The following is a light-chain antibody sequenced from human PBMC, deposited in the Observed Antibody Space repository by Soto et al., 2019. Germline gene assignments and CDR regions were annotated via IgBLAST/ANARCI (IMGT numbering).Light chain of an antibody. CDR2: DTS. V-gene: IGLV7-46*01. Sequence: QAVVTQEPSLTVSPGGTVTLTCGSSTGAVTSGHKTYGFQQKPGQAPRTLIFDTSNKHSWTPARFSCSLLGDKAALTLSGAQREDEAEYYCLLCYGPGVFGGGTKLTVL. CDR3: LLCYGPGV. CDR1: TGAVTSGHK. J-gene: IGLJ3*02.